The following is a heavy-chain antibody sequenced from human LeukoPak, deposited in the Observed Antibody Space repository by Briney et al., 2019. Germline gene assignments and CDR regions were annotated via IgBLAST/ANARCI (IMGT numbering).Heavy chain of an antibody. CDR2: ISTSGTII. CDR3: AKGYRNGGFDP. CDR1: GFTLSGYE. D-gene: IGHD3-16*02. J-gene: IGHJ5*02. V-gene: IGHV3-48*03. Sequence: PGGSLRLSCAASGFTLSGYEMNWVRQAPGKGLEWVSYISTSGTIIYYADSVKGRFTISRDNSKNTLYLQMNSLRAEDTAVYYCAKGYRNGGFDPWGQGTLVTVSS.